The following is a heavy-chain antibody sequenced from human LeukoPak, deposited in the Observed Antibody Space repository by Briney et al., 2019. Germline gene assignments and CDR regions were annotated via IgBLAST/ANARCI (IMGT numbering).Heavy chain of an antibody. Sequence: PRGSLRLSCAASGFTFSSYAMSWVRQAPGKGLEWVSDINGSGGSTYYADSVKGRFTISRDNSKNTLYLQMNSLRAEDTAVYYCAKRIQSAMATGYWGQGTLVTVSS. V-gene: IGHV3-23*01. D-gene: IGHD5-18*01. J-gene: IGHJ4*02. CDR2: INGSGGST. CDR3: AKRIQSAMATGY. CDR1: GFTFSSYA.